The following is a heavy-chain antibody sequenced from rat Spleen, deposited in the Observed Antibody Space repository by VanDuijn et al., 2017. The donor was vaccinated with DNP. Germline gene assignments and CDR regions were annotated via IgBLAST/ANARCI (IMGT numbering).Heavy chain of an antibody. Sequence: EVQLVESGGGLVQPGRSLTLSCAVSGLTFSHYGMAWVRQAPKEGLEWVATISSGGDSAYYRDSVKGRFTISRDNAKNTQYLQMDSLRSEDTATYYCARPSYYSSYYFDYWGHGVMVTVSS. V-gene: IGHV5S13*01. J-gene: IGHJ2*01. CDR2: ISSGGDSA. D-gene: IGHD1-1*01. CDR1: GLTFSHYG. CDR3: ARPSYYSSYYFDY.